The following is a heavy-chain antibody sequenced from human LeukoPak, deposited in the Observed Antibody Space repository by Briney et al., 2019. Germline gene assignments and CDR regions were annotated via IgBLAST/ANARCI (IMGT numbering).Heavy chain of an antibody. D-gene: IGHD5-24*01. CDR2: INHSGST. CDR1: GGSFSGYY. J-gene: IGHJ4*02. Sequence: SETLSLTCAVYGGSFSGYYWSWIRQPPGKGLEWIGEINHSGSTNYNPSLKSRVTISVDTSKNQFSLKLSSVTAADTAVYHCARSRWLQFGRALDYWGQGTLVTVSS. CDR3: ARSRWLQFGRALDY. V-gene: IGHV4-34*01.